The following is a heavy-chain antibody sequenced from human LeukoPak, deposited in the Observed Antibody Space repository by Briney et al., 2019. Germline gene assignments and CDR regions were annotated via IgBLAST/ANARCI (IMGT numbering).Heavy chain of an antibody. Sequence: GASVKVSCKASGYTFTGYYMHWVRQAPGQGLEWMGWINPNSGGTNYAQKFQGRVTMTRDTSISTAYMELSRLRSDDTAVYYCARASPINDYGDYVSFFDYWGQGTLVTVSS. V-gene: IGHV1-2*02. CDR1: GYTFTGYY. D-gene: IGHD4-17*01. J-gene: IGHJ4*02. CDR2: INPNSGGT. CDR3: ARASPINDYGDYVSFFDY.